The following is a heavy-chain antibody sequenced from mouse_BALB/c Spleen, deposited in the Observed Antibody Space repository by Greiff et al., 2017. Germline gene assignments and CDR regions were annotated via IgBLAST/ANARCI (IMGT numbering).Heavy chain of an antibody. Sequence: LVKTGASVKISCKASGYSFTGYYMHWVKQSHGKSLEWIGYISCYNGATSYNQKFKGKATFTVDTSSSTAYMQFNSLTSEDSAVYYCARGYYYGSPYAMDYWGQGTSVTVSS. CDR2: ISCYNGAT. D-gene: IGHD1-1*01. CDR1: GYSFTGYY. V-gene: IGHV1S34*01. CDR3: ARGYYYGSPYAMDY. J-gene: IGHJ4*01.